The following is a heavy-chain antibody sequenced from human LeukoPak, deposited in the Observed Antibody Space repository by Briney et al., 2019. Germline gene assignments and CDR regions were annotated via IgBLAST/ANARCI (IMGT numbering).Heavy chain of an antibody. D-gene: IGHD6-6*01. J-gene: IGHJ6*03. Sequence: SETLSLTCTVSGGSISSSSYYWGWIRQPPGKGLAWIGSIYYSGSTYYNPSLKSRVTISVDTSKNQFSLKLSSVTAADTAVYYCATPSEYSSSSSDYYYMDVWGKGTTVTVSS. CDR3: ATPSEYSSSSSDYYYMDV. V-gene: IGHV4-39*01. CDR2: IYYSGST. CDR1: GGSISSSSYY.